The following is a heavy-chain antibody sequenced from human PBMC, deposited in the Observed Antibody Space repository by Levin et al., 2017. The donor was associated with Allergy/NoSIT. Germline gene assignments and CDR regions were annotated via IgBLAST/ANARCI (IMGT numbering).Heavy chain of an antibody. CDR1: GYTFTDHY. CDR2: VNCNSGDT. D-gene: IGHD4-17*01. V-gene: IGHV1-2*02. Sequence: GESLKISCEAAGYTFTDHYMHWVRQAPGQGLEWMGWVNCNSGDTHYAQKFQDRVTMTRDTSITTAYIEVSSLRFDDTALYFCARNDYGDYVQNFDYWGQGTLVTVSS. J-gene: IGHJ4*02. CDR3: ARNDYGDYVQNFDY.